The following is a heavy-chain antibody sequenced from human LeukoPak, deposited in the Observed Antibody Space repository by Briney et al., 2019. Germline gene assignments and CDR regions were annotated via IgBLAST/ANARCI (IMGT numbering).Heavy chain of an antibody. CDR1: GGSISSGGYY. J-gene: IGHJ5*02. CDR2: IYYSGST. Sequence: SETLSLTCTVSGGSISSGGYYWSWIRQHPGKGLEWIGYIYYSGSTYYNPSLKSRVTVSVDTSKNQFSLKLSSVTAADTAVYYCARSSGSSSWYRNWFDPWGQGTLVTVSS. CDR3: ARSSGSSSWYRNWFDP. D-gene: IGHD6-13*01. V-gene: IGHV4-31*03.